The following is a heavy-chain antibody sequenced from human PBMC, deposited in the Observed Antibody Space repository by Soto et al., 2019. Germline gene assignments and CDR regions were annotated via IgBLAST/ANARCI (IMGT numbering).Heavy chain of an antibody. J-gene: IGHJ4*02. V-gene: IGHV3-74*01. CDR2: INSDGSIT. CDR1: GFTFSSNW. D-gene: IGHD6-13*01. Sequence: PWGSLRLSCAASGFTFSSNWMHWVRQAPGKGLVWVSRINSDGSITSYADSVKGQFTISRDNAKNTLYLQMNSLRADDTAVYYCARGSSSWYVSFDYWGQGILVTVSS. CDR3: ARGSSSWYVSFDY.